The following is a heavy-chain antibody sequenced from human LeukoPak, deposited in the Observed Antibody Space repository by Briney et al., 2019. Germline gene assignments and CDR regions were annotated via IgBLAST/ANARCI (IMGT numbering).Heavy chain of an antibody. D-gene: IGHD4-17*01. V-gene: IGHV1-69*13. CDR2: IIPIFGTA. CDR1: GGTFSSYA. CDR3: ARGSSLDYGDYKGMDV. Sequence: SVKVSCKASGGTFSSYAISWVRQAPGQGLEWMGGIIPIFGTASYAQKFQGRVTITADESTSTAYMELSSLRSEDTAVYYCARGSSLDYGDYKGMDVWGQGTTVTVSS. J-gene: IGHJ6*02.